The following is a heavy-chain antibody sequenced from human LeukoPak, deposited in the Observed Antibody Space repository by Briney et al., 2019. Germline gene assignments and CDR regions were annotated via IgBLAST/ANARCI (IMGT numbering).Heavy chain of an antibody. CDR1: GFTFSSYS. Sequence: GGSLRLSCAASGFTFSSYSMNWVRQAPGKGLEWVSSISSSSSYIYYADSVKGRFTISRDNAKNSLYLQMNSLRAEDTAVYYCASRSGSYSVYYYMDVWGKGTTVTVSS. V-gene: IGHV3-21*01. CDR2: ISSSSSYI. D-gene: IGHD1-26*01. J-gene: IGHJ6*03. CDR3: ASRSGSYSVYYYMDV.